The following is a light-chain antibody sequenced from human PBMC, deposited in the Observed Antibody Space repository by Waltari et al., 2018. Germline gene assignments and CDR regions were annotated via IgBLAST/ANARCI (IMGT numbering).Light chain of an antibody. CDR2: DAS. J-gene: IGKJ4*01. Sequence: DIQMTQSPSSLSASVGDRVTITCQARQDISNYLNWYQQKQGKAPKLLIYDASNLETGVPARFSGSGSGTDFTFTISSLQPEDIATYYCQQYDNLPTLTFGGGTKVEIK. CDR3: QQYDNLPTLT. V-gene: IGKV1-33*01. CDR1: QDISNY.